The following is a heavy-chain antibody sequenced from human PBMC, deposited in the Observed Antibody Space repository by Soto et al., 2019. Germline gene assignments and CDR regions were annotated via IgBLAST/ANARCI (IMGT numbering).Heavy chain of an antibody. CDR3: ARTIGMAGSLQAFDI. Sequence: SQTLSLTGVISGDSVSSNSAAWNWIRQSPSRGFEWLGRTYYRSKWYNDYAVSVKSRITINPDTSKNQFSLQLNSVTPEDTAVYYCARTIGMAGSLQAFDIWGQGTMVTVSS. CDR2: TYYRSKWYN. CDR1: GDSVSSNSAA. D-gene: IGHD6-19*01. V-gene: IGHV6-1*01. J-gene: IGHJ3*02.